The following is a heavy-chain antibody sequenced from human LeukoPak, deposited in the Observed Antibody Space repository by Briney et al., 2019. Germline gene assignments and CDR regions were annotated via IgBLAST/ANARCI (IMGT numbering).Heavy chain of an antibody. J-gene: IGHJ1*01. V-gene: IGHV4-39*01. Sequence: SETLSLTCSVSADSVSRSDSYWDWIRQPPGKGLEWIGTIYYSGRTYYSPSLTSRVTLSVDTSSNQFSLNLRSVTAADTAVYYCARRRYYDGSGYLEWGQGTLLSVSS. CDR2: IYYSGRT. D-gene: IGHD3-22*01. CDR3: ARRRYYDGSGYLE. CDR1: ADSVSRSDSY.